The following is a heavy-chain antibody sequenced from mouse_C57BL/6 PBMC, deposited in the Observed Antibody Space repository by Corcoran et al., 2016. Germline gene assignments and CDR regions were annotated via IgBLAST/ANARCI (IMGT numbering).Heavy chain of an antibody. V-gene: IGHV1-26*01. CDR3: ARQLRLLYYYAMDY. CDR2: INPNNGGT. J-gene: IGHJ4*01. D-gene: IGHD3-2*02. Sequence: EVQLQQSGPELVKPGASVKISCKASGYTFTDYYMNWVNQSHGKSLEWIGDINPNNGGTSYNQKFKGKATLTVDKSSSTAYMELRSLTSEDSAVYYCARQLRLLYYYAMDYWGQGTSVTVSS. CDR1: GYTFTDYY.